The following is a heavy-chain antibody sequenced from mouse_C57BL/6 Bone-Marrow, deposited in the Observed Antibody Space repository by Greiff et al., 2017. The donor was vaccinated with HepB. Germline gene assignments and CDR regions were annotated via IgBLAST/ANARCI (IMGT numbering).Heavy chain of an antibody. CDR1: GFTFSNYW. CDR2: IRLKSDNYAT. V-gene: IGHV6-3*01. CDR3: TGGTTVFDY. D-gene: IGHD1-1*01. Sequence: EVQRVESGGGLVQPGGSMKLSCVASGFTFSNYWMNWVRQSPEKGLEWVAQIRLKSDNYATHYAESVKGRFTISRDYSKSSVYLQMNNLRAEDTGIYYCTGGTTVFDYWGQGTTLTVSS. J-gene: IGHJ2*01.